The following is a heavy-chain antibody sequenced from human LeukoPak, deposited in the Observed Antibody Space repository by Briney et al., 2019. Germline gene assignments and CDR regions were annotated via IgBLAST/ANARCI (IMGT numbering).Heavy chain of an antibody. CDR2: IWYDGSNK. CDR1: GFTFSSYG. Sequence: PGRSLRLSCAASGFTFSSYGMHWVRQAPGKGLEWVAVIWYDGSNKYYADSVKGRFTISRDNSKNTLYLQMNSLRAEDTAVYYCVRGTMSVVVAATDYYYGMDVWGKGTTVTVSS. V-gene: IGHV3-33*01. D-gene: IGHD2-15*01. J-gene: IGHJ6*04. CDR3: VRGTMSVVVAATDYYYGMDV.